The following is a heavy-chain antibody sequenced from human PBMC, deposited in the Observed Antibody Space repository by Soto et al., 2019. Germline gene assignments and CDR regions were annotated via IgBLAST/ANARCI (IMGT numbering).Heavy chain of an antibody. D-gene: IGHD3-10*01. J-gene: IGHJ4*02. CDR2: IYHSGST. V-gene: IGHV4-30-2*01. CDR3: ARNGGDYYGSGYYFDY. CDR1: GGSISSGGYS. Sequence: SETLSLTCAVSGGSISSGGYSWSWIRQPPGKGLEWIGYIYHSGSTYYNPSLKSRVTISVDRSKNQFSLKLSSVTAADTAVYYCARNGGDYYGSGYYFDYWGQGTLVTVSS.